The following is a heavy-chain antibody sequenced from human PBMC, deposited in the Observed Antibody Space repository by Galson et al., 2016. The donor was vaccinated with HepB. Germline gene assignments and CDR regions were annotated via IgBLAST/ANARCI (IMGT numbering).Heavy chain of an antibody. V-gene: IGHV1-18*01. Sequence: SVKVSCKASGYTFTSFGISLVRQAPGQGLEWMGWINPYNGNTNYAQKFQDRVTMTTDTSTSTAYMSLRSLTSDDAAVYYCARDRDFWSGYFDYWGQGTLVTVSS. CDR1: GYTFTSFG. J-gene: IGHJ4*02. CDR3: ARDRDFWSGYFDY. D-gene: IGHD3-3*01. CDR2: INPYNGNT.